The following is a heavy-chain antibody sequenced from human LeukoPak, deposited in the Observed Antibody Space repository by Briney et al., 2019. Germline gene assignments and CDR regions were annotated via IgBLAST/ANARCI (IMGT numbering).Heavy chain of an antibody. CDR1: GLQLNNEL. Sequence: GPLPLPCAPSGLQLNNELLRWVGQAPGKGLEWVSSISGSNYNTHYEHSVQDRLTIARDNSKKTMSLQMNSLRAEDTAVYYCLKGGGATVRSAAKYWGEGALVTVSS. D-gene: IGHD4-17*01. J-gene: IGHJ4*02. CDR3: LKGGGATVRSAAKY. CDR2: ISGSNYNT. V-gene: IGHV3-23*01.